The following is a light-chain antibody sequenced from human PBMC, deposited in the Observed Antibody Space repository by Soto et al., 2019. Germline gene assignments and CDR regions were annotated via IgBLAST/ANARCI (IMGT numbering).Light chain of an antibody. J-gene: IGKJ2*01. CDR1: QSVGSS. Sequence: EKVMTQSPGTLSVSPGERVTLSCRASQSVGSSLAWYQQKPGQAPRLLIFAASTRVTGVPPRFSGSGSGTDFTLAISSLQSEDFAVYYCQQYINWPPTFTFGQGTKLEIK. CDR2: AAS. V-gene: IGKV3-15*01. CDR3: QQYINWPPTFT.